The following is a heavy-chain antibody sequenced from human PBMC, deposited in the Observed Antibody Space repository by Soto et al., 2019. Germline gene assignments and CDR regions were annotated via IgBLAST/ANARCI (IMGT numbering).Heavy chain of an antibody. CDR1: GERLTNYL. D-gene: IGHD4-17*01. CDR2: ISGDNGDT. CDR3: MELTSLRSDDTAVYYCDLLSSLETTGGLWSTPIA. V-gene: IGHV1-18*01. Sequence: DSVNVSCNASGERLTNYLFSWVRQAPGQGPEWMGWISGDNGDTEYAQKFQGRVTMTTDASTKKLYMELTSLATATSTSTAYMELTSLRSDDTAVYYCDLLSSLETTGGLWSTPIARGQGTLVTVSS. J-gene: IGHJ4*02.